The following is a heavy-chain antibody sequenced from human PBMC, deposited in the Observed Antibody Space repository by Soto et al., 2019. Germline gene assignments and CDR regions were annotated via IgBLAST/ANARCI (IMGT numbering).Heavy chain of an antibody. V-gene: IGHV1-69*13. Sequence: SVKVSCKASGGTFSSYAISWVRQAPGQGLEWMGGIIPIFGTANYAQKFQGRVTITADESTSTAYMELSSLRSEDTAVYYCARDVSGSETKFDYWGQGALVTVSS. D-gene: IGHD3-22*01. J-gene: IGHJ4*02. CDR3: ARDVSGSETKFDY. CDR2: IIPIFGTA. CDR1: GGTFSSYA.